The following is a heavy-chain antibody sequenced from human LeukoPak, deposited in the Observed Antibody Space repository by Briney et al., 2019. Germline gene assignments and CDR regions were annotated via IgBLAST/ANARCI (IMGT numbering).Heavy chain of an antibody. D-gene: IGHD2-2*02. CDR1: EYSFTSYW. J-gene: IGHJ6*03. CDR3: ARHGMGYCSSTSCYISYMDV. V-gene: IGHV5-51*01. CDR2: IYPGDSDT. Sequence: GESLKISCKGSEYSFTSYWIGWVRQMPGKGLEGMGIIYPGDSDTRYSPSFQGQVTISADKSISTAYLQWSSLKASDTAMYYCARHGMGYCSSTSCYISYMDVWGKGTTVTVSS.